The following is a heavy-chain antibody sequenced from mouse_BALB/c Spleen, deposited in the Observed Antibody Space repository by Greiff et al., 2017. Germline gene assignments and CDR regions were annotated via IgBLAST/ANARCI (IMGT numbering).Heavy chain of an antibody. Sequence: EVKLVESGGGLVKPGGSLKLSCAASGFTFSSYAMSWVRQTPEKRLEWVASISSGGSTYYPDSVKGRFTISRDNARNTLFLQMTSLRSEDTAMYYCARANWGFAYWGQGTLVTVSA. CDR3: ARANWGFAY. D-gene: IGHD4-1*01. CDR1: GFTFSSYA. CDR2: ISSGGST. J-gene: IGHJ3*01. V-gene: IGHV5-6-5*01.